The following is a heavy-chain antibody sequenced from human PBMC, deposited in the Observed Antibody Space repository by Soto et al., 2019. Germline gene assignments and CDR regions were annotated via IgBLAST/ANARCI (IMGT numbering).Heavy chain of an antibody. CDR3: VKLAAAFMNWFDP. J-gene: IGHJ5*02. D-gene: IGHD6-13*01. Sequence: AAVKVSCKVSGYTLTELSMHWVRQAPGKGLEWMGGFDPEDGETIYAQKFQGSVTMTEDTSTDTAYMELSSLRSEDTAVYYCVKLAAAFMNWFDPWGQGTLVT. CDR1: GYTLTELS. CDR2: FDPEDGET. V-gene: IGHV1-24*01.